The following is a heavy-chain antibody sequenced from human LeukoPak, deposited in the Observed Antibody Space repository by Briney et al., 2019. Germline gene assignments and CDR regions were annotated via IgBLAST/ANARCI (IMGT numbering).Heavy chain of an antibody. V-gene: IGHV4-39*01. CDR3: ARHILTGAGYSSSWYDEYFQH. D-gene: IGHD6-13*01. Sequence: SETLSLTCTVSGGSISSSSYYWGWIRQPPGKGLEWIGSIYYSGSTCYNPSLKSRVTISVDTSKNQFSLKLSSVTAADTAVYYCARHILTGAGYSSSWYDEYFQHWGQGTLVTVSS. CDR1: GGSISSSSYY. CDR2: IYYSGST. J-gene: IGHJ1*01.